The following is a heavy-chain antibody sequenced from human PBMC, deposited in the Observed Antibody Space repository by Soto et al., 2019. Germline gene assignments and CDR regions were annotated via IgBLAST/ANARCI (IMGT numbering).Heavy chain of an antibody. D-gene: IGHD2-2*01. CDR3: ERRLTNQLILVQAALGMDV. V-gene: IGHV1-69*13. J-gene: IGHJ6*02. Sequence: ASVKVSCKASGGTFSTYAISWVRQAPGQGLEWMGGIIPIFGTANYAQKFQGRVTITADESTSTAYMELSSLRSEDTAVYYCERRLTNQLILVQAALGMDVWGQGTTVTVSS. CDR1: GGTFSTYA. CDR2: IIPIFGTA.